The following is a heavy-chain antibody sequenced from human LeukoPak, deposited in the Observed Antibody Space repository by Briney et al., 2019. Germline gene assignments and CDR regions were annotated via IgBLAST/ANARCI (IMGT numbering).Heavy chain of an antibody. V-gene: IGHV3-30*18. CDR2: ISYDGSNK. CDR1: GFTFSSYG. J-gene: IGHJ6*03. CDR3: AKDAFGEYYYMDV. Sequence: GGSLRLSCVTSGFTFSSYGMHWVRQAPGKGLEWVAVISYDGSNKYYADSVKGRFTISRDNSKNTLYLQMNSLRAEDTAVYYCAKDAFGEYYYMDVWGKGTTVTVSS. D-gene: IGHD3-10*01.